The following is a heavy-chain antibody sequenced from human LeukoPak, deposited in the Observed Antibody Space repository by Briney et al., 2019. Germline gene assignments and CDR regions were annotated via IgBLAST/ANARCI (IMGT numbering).Heavy chain of an antibody. Sequence: GGSLRLSCAASGFRLSSYGMHWVRQAPGKGLDWVAFIRYDGNYKNYADSVKGRFTISRDSSKNTLYLQMNGLRPEDTAVYYCAKDGGVRGPDYYYYMDVWGKGTTVTISS. D-gene: IGHD3-10*01. CDR2: IRYDGNYK. CDR1: GFRLSSYG. CDR3: AKDGGVRGPDYYYYMDV. J-gene: IGHJ6*03. V-gene: IGHV3-30*02.